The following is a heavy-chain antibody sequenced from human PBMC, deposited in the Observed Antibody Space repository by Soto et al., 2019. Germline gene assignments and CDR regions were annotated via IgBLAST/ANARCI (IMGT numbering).Heavy chain of an antibody. CDR3: ARRHFGVVIIPYYYYGMDV. D-gene: IGHD3-3*01. V-gene: IGHV4-34*01. CDR2: INHSGST. J-gene: IGHJ6*02. Sequence: PSETLSLTCAVYGGSFSGYYWSWIRQPPGKGLEWIGEINHSGSTNYNPSLKSRVTISVDTSKNQFSLKLSSVTAADTAVYYCARRHFGVVIIPYYYYGMDVWGQGTTVTVSS. CDR1: GGSFSGYY.